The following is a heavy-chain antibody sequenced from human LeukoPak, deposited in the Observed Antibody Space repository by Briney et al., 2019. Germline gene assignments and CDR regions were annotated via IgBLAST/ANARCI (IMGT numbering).Heavy chain of an antibody. D-gene: IGHD6-6*01. J-gene: IGHJ5*02. V-gene: IGHV5-51*01. CDR2: IYPGDSDT. CDR1: GYSSTSYW. CDR3: ARLNNIAARRNWFDP. Sequence: PGESLKISCKGSGYSSTSYWIGWVRQMPGKGLEWMGIIYPGDSDTRYNPSFQGQVTISADKSITTAYLQWSSLKASDTAIYYCARLNNIAARRNWFDPWGQGTLVTVSS.